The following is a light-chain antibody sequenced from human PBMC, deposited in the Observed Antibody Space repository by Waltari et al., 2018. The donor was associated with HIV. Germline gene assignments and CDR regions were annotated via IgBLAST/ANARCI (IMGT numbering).Light chain of an antibody. V-gene: IGKV3-11*01. J-gene: IGKJ5*01. CDR3: HQRSNWPIT. CDR2: GAS. CDR1: QGVSTY. Sequence: EIVLTQSPATLSLSPGERATLSCRASQGVSTYLAWYQQKPGQAPRLLIYGASSRATGIPARFSGSGSGTDFTLTISSLEPGDFGVYYCHQRSNWPITFGQGTRLEIK.